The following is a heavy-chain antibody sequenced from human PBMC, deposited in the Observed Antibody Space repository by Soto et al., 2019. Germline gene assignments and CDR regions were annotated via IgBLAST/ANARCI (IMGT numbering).Heavy chain of an antibody. J-gene: IGHJ6*02. CDR3: ARYCIPTSGTSRYGMDV. Sequence: EVQLLESGGGLVQPGGSLRLSCVASGFTFSTYAMSWVRQAPREGLGWVSVVSGSGGTTYYADSVKGRFTISRDNSKNTLYLQMNSLRAEDSATYYCARYCIPTSGTSRYGMDVWGQGTTVTVSS. CDR1: GFTFSTYA. CDR2: VSGSGGTT. V-gene: IGHV3-23*01. D-gene: IGHD2-2*01.